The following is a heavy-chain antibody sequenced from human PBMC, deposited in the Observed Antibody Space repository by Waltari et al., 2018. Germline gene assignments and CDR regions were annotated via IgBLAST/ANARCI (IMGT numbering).Heavy chain of an antibody. CDR2: INPDGSAK. J-gene: IGHJ6*02. V-gene: IGHV3-7*01. CDR1: GFTFSNFW. Sequence: EVQMVESGGGWVQPGGSLRLSCAASGFTFSNFWMDWVRQAPGKGLEWVANINPDGSAKNYVDSVKGRFTIFRDNTKNSLYLQMNSLRAEDTPIYYCSESLNVWGPGTTVTVSS. CDR3: SESLNV.